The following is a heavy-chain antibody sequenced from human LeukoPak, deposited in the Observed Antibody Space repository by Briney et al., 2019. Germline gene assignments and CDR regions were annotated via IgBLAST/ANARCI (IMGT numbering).Heavy chain of an antibody. CDR2: IYYSGST. CDR1: GGSISSYY. J-gene: IGHJ4*02. CDR3: ASYGGSYGNFDY. V-gene: IGHV4-59*05. D-gene: IGHD1-26*01. Sequence: PSETLSLTCTVSGGSISSYYWSWIRQPPGKGLEWIGSIYYSGSTYYNPSLKSRVTISVDTSKNQFSLKLSSVTAADTAVYYCASYGGSYGNFDYWGQGTLVTVSS.